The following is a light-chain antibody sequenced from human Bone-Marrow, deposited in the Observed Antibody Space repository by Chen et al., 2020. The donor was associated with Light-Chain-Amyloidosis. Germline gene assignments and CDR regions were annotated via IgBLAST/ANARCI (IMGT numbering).Light chain of an antibody. CDR2: EDD. CDR3: QSYQGSGQGV. V-gene: IGLV6-57*01. CDR1: SGSIATNY. Sequence: NFMLTQPHSVSESPGKTVIISCTRSSGSIATNYVQWYQQRPGSSPTTVIYEDDQRPSGVPDRFSCSIDRSSNSASLTISGLKAEGEADYYCQSYQGSGQGVFGGGTKLTVL. J-gene: IGLJ3*02.